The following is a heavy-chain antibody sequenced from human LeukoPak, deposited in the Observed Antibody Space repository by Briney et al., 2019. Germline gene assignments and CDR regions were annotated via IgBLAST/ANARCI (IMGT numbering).Heavy chain of an antibody. CDR1: GFTFTSYW. J-gene: IGHJ4*02. Sequence: PGGSLRLSCAASGFTFTSYWMSWVRQAPGKGLEWVANIKQDGSEKYYVDSVKGRFTISRDNAKNSLYLQMNSLRAEDTAVYYCARDAGGWGYYFDYWGQGTLVTVSS. V-gene: IGHV3-7*04. CDR3: ARDAGGWGYYFDY. D-gene: IGHD6-19*01. CDR2: IKQDGSEK.